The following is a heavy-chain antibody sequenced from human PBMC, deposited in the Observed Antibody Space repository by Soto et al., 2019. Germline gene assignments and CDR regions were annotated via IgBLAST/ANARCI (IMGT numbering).Heavy chain of an antibody. Sequence: QVQLVQSGAEVKKPGASVKVSCKASGYTFTSYGIHWVRQAPGQRLEWMGWINAGNGNTKYSQKFQDRVTMTRDTSASTAYMERSSLRSEDTAVYYCARDLGGWPDYWGQGTLVTVSS. CDR2: INAGNGNT. V-gene: IGHV1-3*01. D-gene: IGHD6-19*01. J-gene: IGHJ4*02. CDR3: ARDLGGWPDY. CDR1: GYTFTSYG.